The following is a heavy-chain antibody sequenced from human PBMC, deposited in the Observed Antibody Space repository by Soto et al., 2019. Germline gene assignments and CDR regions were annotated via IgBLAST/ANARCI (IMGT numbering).Heavy chain of an antibody. Sequence: QVQLVQSGAEVKKPVSSVKVSCKASGGTFSRYAISWVRQAPGQGLEWMGGIIPIFGTANYAQKFQGRVTITADESTSTAYMELSSLRFEDTAVYYCARAIVGPTTTGWLDPWGQGTLVTVSS. CDR1: GGTFSRYA. CDR2: IIPIFGTA. CDR3: ARAIVGPTTTGWLDP. J-gene: IGHJ5*02. V-gene: IGHV1-69*01. D-gene: IGHD1-26*01.